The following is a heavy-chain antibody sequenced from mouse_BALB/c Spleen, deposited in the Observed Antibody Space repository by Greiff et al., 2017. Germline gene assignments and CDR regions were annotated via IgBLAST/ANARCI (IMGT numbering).Heavy chain of an antibody. J-gene: IGHJ2*01. Sequence: EVKLVESGAELVKPGASVKLSCTASGFNIKDTYMHWVKQRPEQGLEWIGRIDPANGNTKYDPKFQGKATITADTSSNTAYLQLSSLTSEDTAVYYCARVITTATPFDYWGQGTTLTVSS. D-gene: IGHD1-2*01. V-gene: IGHV14-3*02. CDR2: IDPANGNT. CDR3: ARVITTATPFDY. CDR1: GFNIKDTY.